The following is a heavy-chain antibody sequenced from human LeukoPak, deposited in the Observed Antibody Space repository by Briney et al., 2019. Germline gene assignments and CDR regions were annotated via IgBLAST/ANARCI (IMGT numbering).Heavy chain of an antibody. CDR2: IIPIFGTA. J-gene: IGHJ5*02. D-gene: IGHD1-26*01. CDR3: AQRFKGGLNWFDP. Sequence: SVKVSCKASGGTVSSYAISWVRQAPGQGLEWMGGIIPIFGTANYAQKFQGRVTITADESTSTAYMELSSLRSEDTAVYYCAQRFKGGLNWFDPWGQGTLVTVSS. V-gene: IGHV1-69*01. CDR1: GGTVSSYA.